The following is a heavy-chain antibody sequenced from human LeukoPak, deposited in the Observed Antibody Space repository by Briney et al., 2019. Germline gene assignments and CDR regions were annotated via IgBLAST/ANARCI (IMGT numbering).Heavy chain of an antibody. CDR2: IYGDGTT. CDR1: GFNVSSNY. Sequence: PGGSLRLFCEASGFNVSSNYMTWVRQAPGKGLEWVSLIYGDGTTDYADSVKGRFHISRHNSKNTLYLQMNSLRAEDTAVYYCARGIIYLDYWGQGTLVTVSS. D-gene: IGHD3-10*01. V-gene: IGHV3-53*04. CDR3: ARGIIYLDY. J-gene: IGHJ4*02.